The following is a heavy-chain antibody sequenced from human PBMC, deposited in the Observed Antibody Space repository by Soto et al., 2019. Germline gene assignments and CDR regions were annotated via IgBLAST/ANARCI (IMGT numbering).Heavy chain of an antibody. J-gene: IGHJ6*02. Sequence: PGESLKISCKGSGYSFTSYWIGWVRQMPGKGLEWMGIIYPGDSDTRYSPSFQGQVTISADKSISTAYLQWSSLKASDTAMYYCDRLIVVVVAERSYYYGMDLWGQGTTVTVSS. CDR3: DRLIVVVVAERSYYYGMDL. CDR2: IYPGDSDT. V-gene: IGHV5-51*01. D-gene: IGHD2-15*01. CDR1: GYSFTSYW.